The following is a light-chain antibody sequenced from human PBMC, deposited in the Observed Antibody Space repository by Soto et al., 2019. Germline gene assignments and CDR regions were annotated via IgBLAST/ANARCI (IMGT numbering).Light chain of an antibody. V-gene: IGKV3-20*01. CDR1: QSLSSSF. Sequence: IVLTQSPGTLSLSPGERAILSCRSSQSLSSSFLAWYQQKPGQAPRLLIYSSSNRATGIPDRFSGGGSGTDFTLTISRLEPADFAVYYCQQYGRSPLTFGGGTKVHIK. CDR2: SSS. J-gene: IGKJ4*01. CDR3: QQYGRSPLT.